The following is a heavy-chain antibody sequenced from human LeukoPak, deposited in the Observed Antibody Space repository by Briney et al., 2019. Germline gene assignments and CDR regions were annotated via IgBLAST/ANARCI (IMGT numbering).Heavy chain of an antibody. D-gene: IGHD6-19*01. J-gene: IGHJ6*02. V-gene: IGHV3-23*01. CDR1: GFTFSNYA. Sequence: PGGSLRLSCAASGFTFSNYAMNWVRQAPGKGLKWVSVISGSGGSTYYADSVKGRFTISRDNSKNTLYLQMNSLRAEATAVYYCAKDLGIAVEPNSLYGMDVWGQGTTVTVSS. CDR2: ISGSGGST. CDR3: AKDLGIAVEPNSLYGMDV.